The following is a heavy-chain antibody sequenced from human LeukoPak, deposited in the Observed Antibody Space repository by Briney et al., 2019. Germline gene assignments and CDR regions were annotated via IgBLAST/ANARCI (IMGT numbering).Heavy chain of an antibody. D-gene: IGHD6-13*01. V-gene: IGHV3-23*01. CDR2: ISGSGGST. Sequence: GGSLRLSCAASGFTFSDYYMSWIRQAPGKGLEWVSAISGSGGSTYYADSVKGRFTISRDNSKNTLYLQMNSLRAEDTAVYYCAKGWYYFDYWGQGTLVTVSS. CDR3: AKGWYYFDY. CDR1: GFTFSDYY. J-gene: IGHJ4*02.